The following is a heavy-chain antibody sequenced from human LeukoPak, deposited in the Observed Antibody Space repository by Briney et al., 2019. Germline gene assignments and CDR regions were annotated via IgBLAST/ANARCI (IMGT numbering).Heavy chain of an antibody. J-gene: IGHJ6*03. Sequence: ASVKVSCKASGYTFTNYGISWVRQAPGQGLEWMGWISAYNGNTNYAQKLQGRVTMTTDTSTSTAYMELRSLRSDDTAVYYCASQGLMTTVTTDYYYYMDVWGKGTTVTVSS. V-gene: IGHV1-18*01. D-gene: IGHD4-11*01. CDR2: ISAYNGNT. CDR1: GYTFTNYG. CDR3: ASQGLMTTVTTDYYYYMDV.